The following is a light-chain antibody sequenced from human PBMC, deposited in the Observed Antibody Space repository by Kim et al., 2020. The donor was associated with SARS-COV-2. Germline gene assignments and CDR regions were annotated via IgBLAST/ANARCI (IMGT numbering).Light chain of an antibody. CDR1: NIGSRS. CDR2: RDS. V-gene: IGLV3-21*01. J-gene: IGLJ2*01. CDR3: QVWESSSDHRGV. Sequence: PGKPATITCGGNNIGSRSVNWYQEKPDQAPVLVIYRDSDRPSGIPERFSGSNSGNTATLTISRVEAGDEAAYYCQVWESSSDHRGVFGGGTKVTVL.